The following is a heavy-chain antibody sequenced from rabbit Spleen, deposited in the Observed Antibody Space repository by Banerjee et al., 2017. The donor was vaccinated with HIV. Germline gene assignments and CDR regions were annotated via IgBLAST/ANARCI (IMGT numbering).Heavy chain of an antibody. CDR3: ARGSASMTLVITGYFFNL. Sequence: QLTETGGGLVQPGGSLTLSCKASGIDFTNYYITWVRQAPGKGLEWIGIIYPAKGSTDYASWVNGRFTISSDNAQSTVDLQMTSLTAADTATYFCARGSASMTLVITGYFFNLWGPGTLVTVS. CDR2: IYPAKGST. J-gene: IGHJ4*01. D-gene: IGHD2-1*01. V-gene: IGHV1S7*01. CDR1: GIDFTNYY.